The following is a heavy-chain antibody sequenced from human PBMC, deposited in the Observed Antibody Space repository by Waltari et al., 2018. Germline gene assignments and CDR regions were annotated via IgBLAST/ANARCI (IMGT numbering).Heavy chain of an antibody. CDR1: GFTFSSYW. V-gene: IGHV3-74*01. Sequence: EVQLVESGGGLVQPGGSLRLSCAASGFTFSSYWMHWVRQAPGKGLVWVSRINTDGSSTSYADSVKGRFTISRDNAKNTLYLQMNSLRAEDTAVYYCARAKFYYYYMDVWGKGTTVTISS. CDR2: INTDGSST. CDR3: ARAKFYYYYMDV. J-gene: IGHJ6*03.